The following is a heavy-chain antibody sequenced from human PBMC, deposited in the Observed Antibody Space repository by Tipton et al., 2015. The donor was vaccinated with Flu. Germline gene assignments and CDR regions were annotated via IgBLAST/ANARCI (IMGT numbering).Heavy chain of an antibody. CDR3: ARDLRTSRWTPPQY. CDR1: GYNFINYG. D-gene: IGHD6-13*01. J-gene: IGHJ1*01. CDR2: ISAYNGNA. V-gene: IGHV1-18*01. Sequence: QLVQSGAEVKKPGASVKVSCKASGYNFINYGISWVRQAPGLGLEWMGWISAYNGNAHYAQKLQGRITMTTDTSTSTVYMEVRSLRSDDTAVYYCARDLRTSRWTPPQYWGQGTLVTVSS.